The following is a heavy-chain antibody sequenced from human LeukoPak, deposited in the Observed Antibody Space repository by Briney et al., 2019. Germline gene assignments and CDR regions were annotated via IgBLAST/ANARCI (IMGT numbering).Heavy chain of an antibody. CDR2: ISGSGGST. CDR1: GFTFSNYA. Sequence: GGSLRLSCAASGFTFSNYAMSWVRQAPGKGLEWVSAISGSGGSTYYADSVKGRFTISRDNSKNTLYLQMNSLRAEDTAVYYCAKDVIAVAAKTAFDYWGQGTLVAVSS. V-gene: IGHV3-23*01. CDR3: AKDVIAVAAKTAFDY. J-gene: IGHJ4*02. D-gene: IGHD6-19*01.